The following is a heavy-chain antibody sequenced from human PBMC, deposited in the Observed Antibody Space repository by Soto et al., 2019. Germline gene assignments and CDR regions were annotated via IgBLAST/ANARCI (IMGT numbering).Heavy chain of an antibody. CDR1: GFSVSSTY. J-gene: IGHJ5*02. CDR3: ARDRWFWA. CDR2: IYSGGTT. D-gene: IGHD3-10*01. V-gene: IGHV3-66*01. Sequence: EVQLVESGVGLVQPGGSLRLSCAASGFSVSSTYMNWVRQAPGKGLEWVSVIYSGGTTYYVDSVKGRFTISRENSKNTLYLEMNSLRVEDTAVYYCARDRWFWAWGQGTLVTVSS.